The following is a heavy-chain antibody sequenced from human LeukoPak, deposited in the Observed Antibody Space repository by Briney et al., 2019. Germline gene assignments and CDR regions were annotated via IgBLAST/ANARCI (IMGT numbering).Heavy chain of an antibody. CDR3: ARDPDYGDPE. Sequence: PGGSLRLSCAASGFTFSDHYMSWFRLSPEKGLEWLSYITSSGTTTDYADSVKGRFTISRDNAKNSMYLQMNSLRPEDTAVYYCARDPDYGDPEWGQGTLVTVSS. V-gene: IGHV3-11*01. J-gene: IGHJ4*02. D-gene: IGHD4-17*01. CDR1: GFTFSDHY. CDR2: ITSSGTTT.